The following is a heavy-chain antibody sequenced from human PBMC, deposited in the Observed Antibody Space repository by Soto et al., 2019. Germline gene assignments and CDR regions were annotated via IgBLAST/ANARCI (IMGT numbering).Heavy chain of an antibody. Sequence: QVQLGESGGGVVQPGRSLRLSCAASGFTFSNYGMHWVRQAPGKGLEWVAVISYDGGKKYYVDSVKGRFTISRDNSKNTLYLQMNSLRAEDTAVYYCAKDTFPGTTVYYFDYWGQGTLVTVSS. CDR3: AKDTFPGTTVYYFDY. CDR1: GFTFSNYG. CDR2: ISYDGGKK. V-gene: IGHV3-30*18. J-gene: IGHJ4*02. D-gene: IGHD1-1*01.